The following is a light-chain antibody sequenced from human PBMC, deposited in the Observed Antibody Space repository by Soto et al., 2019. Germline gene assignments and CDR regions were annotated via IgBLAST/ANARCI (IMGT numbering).Light chain of an antibody. J-gene: IGKJ1*01. CDR1: QSVSNN. CDR3: QQSYSTPRT. CDR2: AVS. Sequence: EILMTQSPATLSVSPGERATLSCRASQSVSNNLAWYQQKPGQAPRLLIYAVSSRPAGIPARFSGSGSGTEFTLTINSLQSEDFATYYCQQSYSTPRTFGQGTKVEI. V-gene: IGKV3-15*01.